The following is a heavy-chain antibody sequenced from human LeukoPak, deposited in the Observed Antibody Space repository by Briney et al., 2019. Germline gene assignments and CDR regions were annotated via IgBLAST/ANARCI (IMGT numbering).Heavy chain of an antibody. D-gene: IGHD3-16*01. CDR3: ARDLTLGVHGRTGNWFDP. V-gene: IGHV3-74*01. CDR1: GFTFSSYA. J-gene: IGHJ5*02. Sequence: GGSLRLSCAASGFTFSSYAMSWVRQAPGKWLVWVSRINSDGSSTSYADSAKGRFTISRANANNTLYLQMNSLRAEDTAVYYCARDLTLGVHGRTGNWFDPWGQGTLVTVSS. CDR2: INSDGSST.